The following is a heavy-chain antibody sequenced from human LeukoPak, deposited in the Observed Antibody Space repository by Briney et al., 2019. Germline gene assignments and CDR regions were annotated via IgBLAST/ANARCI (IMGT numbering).Heavy chain of an antibody. CDR2: IKPDGSAE. V-gene: IGHV3-7*03. D-gene: IGHD2-15*01. Sequence: PGGSLRLSCAASGFTFNTYWMSWFRQAPGKGLEWVANIKPDGSAEYYLDSVKGRFTISRDSSKNTLFLQMNRLRPEDAAVYYCAKAPVTTCRGAFCYPFDYWGLGTLVTVSS. CDR3: AKAPVTTCRGAFCYPFDY. J-gene: IGHJ4*02. CDR1: GFTFNTYW.